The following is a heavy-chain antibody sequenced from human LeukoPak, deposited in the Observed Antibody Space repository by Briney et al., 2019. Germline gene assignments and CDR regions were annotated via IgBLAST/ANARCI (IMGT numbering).Heavy chain of an antibody. J-gene: IGHJ6*03. CDR3: ARGRDGYNLGYYYMDV. CDR2: INPNSGGT. V-gene: IGHV1-2*02. Sequence: ASVKVSCKASGYTFTSYYMHWVRQAPGQGREWMGWINPNSGGTNYAQKFQGRVTMTRDTSISTAYMELSRLRSDDTAVYYCARGRDGYNLGYYYMDVWGKGTTVTVSS. CDR1: GYTFTSYY. D-gene: IGHD5-24*01.